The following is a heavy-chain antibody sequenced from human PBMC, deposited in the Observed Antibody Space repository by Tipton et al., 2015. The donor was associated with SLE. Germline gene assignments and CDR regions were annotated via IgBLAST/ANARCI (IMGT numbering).Heavy chain of an antibody. J-gene: IGHJ6*03. CDR2: IYYSGST. V-gene: IGHV4-59*01. CDR1: GVSISSYY. D-gene: IGHD2-2*02. CDR3: ARSSIPHRYYYMDV. Sequence: LRLSCAASGVSISSYYWSWIRQPPGKGLEWIGYIYYSGSTNYNPSLKSRITISVDTSKNQFSQKLSTVTAADTAVYYCARSSIPHRYYYMDVWGQGTPVTVSS.